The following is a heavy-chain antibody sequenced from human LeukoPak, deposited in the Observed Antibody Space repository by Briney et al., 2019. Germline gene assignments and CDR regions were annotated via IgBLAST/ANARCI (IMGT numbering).Heavy chain of an antibody. J-gene: IGHJ6*02. CDR3: ARDTKEWLVLIYYYYGMDV. CDR1: GFTFSSYA. Sequence: GGSLRLSCAASGFTFSSYAMHWVRQAPGKGLEWVAVISYDGSNKYYADSVKGRFTISRDNSKNTLYLQMNSLRAEDTAVYYCARDTKEWLVLIYYYYGMDVWGQGTTVTVSS. CDR2: ISYDGSNK. V-gene: IGHV3-30-3*01. D-gene: IGHD6-19*01.